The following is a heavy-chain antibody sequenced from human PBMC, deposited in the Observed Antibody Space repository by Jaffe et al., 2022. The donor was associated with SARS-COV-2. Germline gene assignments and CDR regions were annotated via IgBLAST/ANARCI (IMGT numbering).Heavy chain of an antibody. CDR2: IIPILGIA. D-gene: IGHD4-17*01. Sequence: QVQLVQSGAEVKKPGSSVKVSCKASGGTFSSYTISWVRQAPGQGLEWMGRIIPILGIANYAQKFQGRVTITADKSTSTAYMELSSLRSEDTAVYYCARASTVTPHDAFDIWGQGTMVTVSS. CDR3: ARASTVTPHDAFDI. CDR1: GGTFSSYT. V-gene: IGHV1-69*02. J-gene: IGHJ3*02.